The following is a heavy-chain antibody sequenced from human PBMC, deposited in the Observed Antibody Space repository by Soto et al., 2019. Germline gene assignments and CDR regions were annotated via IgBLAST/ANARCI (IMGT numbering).Heavy chain of an antibody. V-gene: IGHV4-31*03. CDR1: GGSISSGGYY. CDR2: IYYSGST. Sequence: PSETLSLTCTVSGGSISSGGYYWSWIRQHPGKGLEWIGYIYYSGSTYYNPSLKSRVTISVDTSKNQFSLKLNSVTAADTAVYYCARHSGSYLNRPPDYWGQGTQVTVSS. CDR3: ARHSGSYLNRPPDY. J-gene: IGHJ4*02. D-gene: IGHD1-26*01.